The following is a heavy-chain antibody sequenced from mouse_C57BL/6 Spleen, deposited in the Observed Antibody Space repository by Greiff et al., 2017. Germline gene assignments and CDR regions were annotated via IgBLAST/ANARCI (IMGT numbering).Heavy chain of an antibody. CDR1: GYTFTSYG. CDR3: ARVRQLEYYFDY. CDR2: IYPRSGNT. Sequence: QVHVKQSGAEPARPGASVKLSCKASGYTFTSYGISWVKQRTGQGLEWIGEIYPRSGNTYYNEKFKGKATLTADKSSSTAYMELRSLTSEDSAVYFCARVRQLEYYFDYWGQGTTLTVSS. D-gene: IGHD6-1*02. V-gene: IGHV1-81*01. J-gene: IGHJ2*01.